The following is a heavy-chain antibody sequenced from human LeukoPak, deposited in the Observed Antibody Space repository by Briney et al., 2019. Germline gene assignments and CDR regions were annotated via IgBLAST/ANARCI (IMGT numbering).Heavy chain of an antibody. CDR1: GFTVSRNY. V-gene: IGHV3-53*01. J-gene: IGHJ3*01. CDR3: ARGRDPYDFWARNLIDAFDV. D-gene: IGHD3-3*01. Sequence: PGGSLRLSCAASGFTVSRNYVSWVRQAPGKGLEWVSNLYSGGGTYYADSVKGRFTISRDISKNTVYLQMNSLRADDTAVYYWARGRDPYDFWARNLIDAFDVWGKGKMVTVS. CDR2: LYSGGGT.